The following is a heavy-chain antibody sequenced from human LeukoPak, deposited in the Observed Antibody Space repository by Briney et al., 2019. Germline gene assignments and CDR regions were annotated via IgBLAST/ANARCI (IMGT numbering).Heavy chain of an antibody. CDR1: GFTFISYS. V-gene: IGHV3-21*04. CDR3: AKDWDTAEYYFDY. D-gene: IGHD5-18*01. J-gene: IGHJ4*02. CDR2: ISSSSSYI. Sequence: GGSLRLSCAASGFTFISYSMNWVRQAPGKGLEWVSSISSSSSYIYYADSVKGRFTISRDNAKNSLYLQMNSLRAEDTAVYYCAKDWDTAEYYFDYWGQGTLVTVSS.